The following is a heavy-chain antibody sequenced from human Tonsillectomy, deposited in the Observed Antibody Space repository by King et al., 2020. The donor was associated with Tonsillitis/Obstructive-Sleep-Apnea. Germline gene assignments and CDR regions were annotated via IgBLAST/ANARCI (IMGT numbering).Heavy chain of an antibody. J-gene: IGHJ6*03. CDR3: ATALGPTTVVTNYYHYYMDV. V-gene: IGHV1-24*01. CDR1: EYTLTKLS. CDR2: LDPEDGET. Sequence: QLVQSGAEVKKPGASVKVSCKVSEYTLTKLSMHGVRQAPGKGLEWMGGLDPEDGETIYAQKFQGRVTMHEDTSTDTAYIELSSLRSEDTAIYYCATALGPTTVVTNYYHYYMDVWGKGTTVTVSS. D-gene: IGHD4-23*01.